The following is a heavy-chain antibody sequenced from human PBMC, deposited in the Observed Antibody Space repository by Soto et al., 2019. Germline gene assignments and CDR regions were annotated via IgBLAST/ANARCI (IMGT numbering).Heavy chain of an antibody. CDR2: IISNGGST. Sequence: GGSLRLSCSASGFTFSSYAMHWVRQAPGKGLEYVSSIISNGGSTYHADSVKGRFSISRDNSKNTLYLQMSSLRTEDTAVYYCVKDSSGFYKYHNMDVWGQGTTVTVSS. CDR1: GFTFSSYA. D-gene: IGHD3-22*01. J-gene: IGHJ6*02. V-gene: IGHV3-64D*08. CDR3: VKDSSGFYKYHNMDV.